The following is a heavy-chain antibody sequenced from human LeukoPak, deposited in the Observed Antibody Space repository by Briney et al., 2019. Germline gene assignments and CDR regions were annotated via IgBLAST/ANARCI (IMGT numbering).Heavy chain of an antibody. V-gene: IGHV4-39*01. CDR1: GGSISSSSYY. Sequence: SETLSLTCTVSGGSISSSSYYWGWIRQPPGKGLEWIGSIYYSGSTYYNPSLKSRVTISVDTSKNQFSLKLSSVTAADTAVYYCAIGRYDSSGYDAFDIWGQGIMVTVSS. CDR2: IYYSGST. CDR3: AIGRYDSSGYDAFDI. D-gene: IGHD3-22*01. J-gene: IGHJ3*02.